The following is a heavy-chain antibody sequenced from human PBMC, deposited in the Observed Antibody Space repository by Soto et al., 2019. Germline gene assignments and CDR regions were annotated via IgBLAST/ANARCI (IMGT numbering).Heavy chain of an antibody. D-gene: IGHD3-22*01. CDR2: ISAYNGNT. J-gene: IGHJ4*02. CDR1: GYTLTNYG. V-gene: IGHV1-18*01. Sequence: QVQLVQSGAEVKKPGASVKVSCKASGYTLTNYGITWMRQAPGQGLERMGWISAYNGNTNYAQKPQGRVTMTTYTSSSTAYMELRSLRYEDTAVYYCASCQWCDTGGYFHHYYFDYWGQGTLVTVSS. CDR3: ASCQWCDTGGYFHHYYFDY.